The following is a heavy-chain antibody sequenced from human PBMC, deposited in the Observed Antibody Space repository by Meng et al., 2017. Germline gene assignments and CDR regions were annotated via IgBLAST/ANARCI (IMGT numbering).Heavy chain of an antibody. CDR1: GGTFSSYA. CDR3: ASDPRSLPPVKDTAMVNAFDI. V-gene: IGHV1-69*06. D-gene: IGHD5-18*01. J-gene: IGHJ3*02. CDR2: IIPIFGTA. Sequence: SVKVSCKASGGTFSSYAISWVRQAPGQGLEWMGGIIPIFGTANYAQKFQGRVTITADKSTSTAYMELSSLRSEDTAVYYCASDPRSLPPVKDTAMVNAFDIWGQGTMVTVSS.